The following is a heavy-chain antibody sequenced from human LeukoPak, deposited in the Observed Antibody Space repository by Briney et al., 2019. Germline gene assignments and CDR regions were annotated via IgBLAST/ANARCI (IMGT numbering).Heavy chain of an antibody. J-gene: IGHJ4*02. V-gene: IGHV3-30*04. CDR1: GFTFSSYA. Sequence: GGSLRLSCAASGFTFSSYAMHWVRQAPGKGLEWVAVMSYDGSNKYYADSVKGRFTISRDNSKNTLYLQMNSLRAEDTAVYYCARAGLRYFDWLSHGDYWGQGTLVTVSS. CDR3: ARAGLRYFDWLSHGDY. CDR2: MSYDGSNK. D-gene: IGHD3-9*01.